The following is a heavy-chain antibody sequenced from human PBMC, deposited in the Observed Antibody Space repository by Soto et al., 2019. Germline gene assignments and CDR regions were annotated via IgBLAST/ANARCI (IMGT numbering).Heavy chain of an antibody. CDR3: ARGLIAAAGNHWFDP. D-gene: IGHD6-13*01. V-gene: IGHV4-34*01. CDR2: INHSGST. J-gene: IGHJ5*02. Sequence: PSETLSLTCAVYGGSFSGYYWSWIRQPPGKGLEWIGEINHSGSTNYNPSLKSRVTISVDTSKNQFSLKLSSVTAADTAVYCCARGLIAAAGNHWFDPWGQGTLVTVSS. CDR1: GGSFSGYY.